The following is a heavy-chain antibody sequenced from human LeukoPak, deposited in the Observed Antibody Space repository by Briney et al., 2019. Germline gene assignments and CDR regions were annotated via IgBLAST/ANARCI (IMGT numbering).Heavy chain of an antibody. CDR3: ARGPPTAQYFQH. CDR1: GYTFTSYD. Sequence: GASVKVSCKASGYTFTSYDINWVRQATGQGLEWMGWMNPNSGNTGYAQKFQGRVTITRNTSISTVYMELSSLRSEDTAVYSCARGPPTAQYFQHWGQGTLVTVSS. D-gene: IGHD1-1*01. CDR2: MNPNSGNT. V-gene: IGHV1-8*03. J-gene: IGHJ1*01.